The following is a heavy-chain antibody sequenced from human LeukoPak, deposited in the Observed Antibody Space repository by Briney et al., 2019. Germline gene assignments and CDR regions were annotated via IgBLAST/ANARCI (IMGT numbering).Heavy chain of an antibody. D-gene: IGHD2-21*01. J-gene: IGHJ3*02. CDR1: GYTFTGYY. CDR3: AIDVVVIATDAFDI. V-gene: IGHV1-2*02. Sequence: ASVKVSCKASGYTFTGYYMHWVRQAPGQGLEWMGWINPNSGGTNYAQKFQGRVTMTRDTSISTAYMELSRLRSDDTAVYYCAIDVVVIATDAFDIWGQGTMVTVSS. CDR2: INPNSGGT.